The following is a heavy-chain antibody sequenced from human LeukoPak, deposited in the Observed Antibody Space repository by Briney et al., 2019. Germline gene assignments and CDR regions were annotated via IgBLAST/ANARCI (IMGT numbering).Heavy chain of an antibody. V-gene: IGHV1-18*01. CDR1: GYTFTTYN. CDR2: ISGYNGNT. D-gene: IGHD3-10*01. CDR3: AREAHSVDYGSGSYYLDY. J-gene: IGHJ4*02. Sequence: ASVKVSCKASGYTFTTYNINWVRQAPGQGLEWMGWISGYNGNTNYAQKLQGRVTMTRDTSISTAYMELSRLRSDDTAVYYCAREAHSVDYGSGSYYLDYWGQGTLVTVSS.